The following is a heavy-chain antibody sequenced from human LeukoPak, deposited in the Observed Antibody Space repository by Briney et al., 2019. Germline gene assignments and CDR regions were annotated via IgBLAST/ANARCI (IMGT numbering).Heavy chain of an antibody. Sequence: SVKVSCKASGGTFSSYAISWVRQAPGQGLEWMGRIIPILGIANYAQKFQGRVTITADKSTSTAYMELSSLRSEDTAVYYCARERTAGAVAGMDYYYYGMDVWGQGTTVTVSS. CDR3: ARERTAGAVAGMDYYYYGMDV. J-gene: IGHJ6*02. V-gene: IGHV1-69*04. D-gene: IGHD6-19*01. CDR2: IIPILGIA. CDR1: GGTFSSYA.